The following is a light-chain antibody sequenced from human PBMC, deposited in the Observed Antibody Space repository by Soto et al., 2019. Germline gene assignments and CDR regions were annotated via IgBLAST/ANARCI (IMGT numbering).Light chain of an antibody. CDR2: GAS. J-gene: IGKJ1*01. CDR1: QSVSNNY. CDR3: QQYCSSCT. V-gene: IGKV3-20*01. Sequence: EIVLTQSPGTLSLSPGERATLSCRASQSVSNNYLAWYQQKPGQAPRPLIYGASNRATGIPDRFSGSGSGTDFTLTISRLEPEDFSEYYCQQYCSSCTFGQGTKVESK.